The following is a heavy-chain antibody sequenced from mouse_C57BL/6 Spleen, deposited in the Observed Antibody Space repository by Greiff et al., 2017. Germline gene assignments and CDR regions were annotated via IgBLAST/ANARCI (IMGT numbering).Heavy chain of an antibody. CDR2: IRNKANGYTT. Sequence: EVQLVESGGGLVQPGGSLSLSCAASGFTFTDYYMSWVRQPPGKALEWLGFIRNKANGYTTEYSASVKGRFTIARDNSQSSLYLQMNALRAEDSATYYCARFGDYVYFEVWGTGTTVTGSS. CDR1: GFTFTDYY. CDR3: ARFGDYVYFEV. V-gene: IGHV7-3*01. D-gene: IGHD2-4*01. J-gene: IGHJ1*03.